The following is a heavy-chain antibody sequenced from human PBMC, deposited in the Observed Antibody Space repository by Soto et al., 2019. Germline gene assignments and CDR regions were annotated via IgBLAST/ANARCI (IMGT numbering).Heavy chain of an antibody. CDR1: GFTFDDYA. J-gene: IGHJ3*01. Sequence: QLVESGGGLVQPGRSLRLSCAASGFTFDDYAMHWVRQPPGTGLEWVSGISWSGGNMAYADSVKGRFITSRDNVKNSLYLQMNSLRVEDTSLYHCVKVSYSSLTTLGSAFDVWGQGTMVTV. D-gene: IGHD4-4*01. CDR3: VKVSYSSLTTLGSAFDV. CDR2: ISWSGGNM. V-gene: IGHV3-9*01.